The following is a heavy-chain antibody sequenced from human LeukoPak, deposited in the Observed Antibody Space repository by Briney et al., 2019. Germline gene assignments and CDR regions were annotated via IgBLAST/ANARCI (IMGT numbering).Heavy chain of an antibody. Sequence: SETLSLTCGVFGGSFSDNYWTWIRQAPGKGLEWIGEINHRGSTNYNPSLKSRLTMSVDTYKNQFSLKMRSVTDADTAVYYCASSVGSTDYWGQGTLVTVSS. J-gene: IGHJ4*02. CDR1: GGSFSDNY. V-gene: IGHV4-34*01. CDR2: INHRGST. CDR3: ASSVGSTDY. D-gene: IGHD1-26*01.